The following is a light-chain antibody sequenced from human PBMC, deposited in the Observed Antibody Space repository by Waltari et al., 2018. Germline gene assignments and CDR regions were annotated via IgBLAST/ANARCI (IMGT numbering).Light chain of an antibody. V-gene: IGKV3-20*01. J-gene: IGKJ2*01. CDR3: QQYGNSPYT. CDR2: GAS. Sequence: EIVLTQSPGTLSLSPGERATLSCRASQSVSSSYVSWYQQKPGQAPRLLIYGASRRATGIPDRFSGSGSGTDFTLTISRLEPEDFAVYYCQQYGNSPYTFGQGTKLEIK. CDR1: QSVSSSY.